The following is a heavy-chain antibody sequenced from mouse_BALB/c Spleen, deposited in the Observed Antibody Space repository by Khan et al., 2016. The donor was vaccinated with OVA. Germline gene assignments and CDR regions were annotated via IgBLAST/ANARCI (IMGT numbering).Heavy chain of an antibody. CDR1: GFTITGTY. V-gene: IGHV14-3*02. J-gene: IGHJ2*01. CDR2: IEPANGTT. Sequence: VQLQQSGPGLVKPSPSLSFSCTASGFTITGTYMHWVNQRPEQGLEWIGRIEPANGTTKYNPKLQSKTTITADTSSNTSFLQLSSLTSEDTAFYYCARINAWGQGTTLTVSS. CDR3: ARINA.